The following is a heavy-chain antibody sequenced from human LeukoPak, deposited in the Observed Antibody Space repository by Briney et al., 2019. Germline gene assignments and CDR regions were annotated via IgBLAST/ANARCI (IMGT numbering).Heavy chain of an antibody. V-gene: IGHV4-59*01. CDR3: ARSIRPNYYDSSGYLDY. D-gene: IGHD3-22*01. Sequence: SETLSLTCTVSGGSISSYYWSWIRQPPGKGLEWIGYIYYSGITNYNPSLKSRVTISVDTSKNQFSLKLSSVTAADTAVYYCARSIRPNYYDSSGYLDYWGQGTLVTVSS. CDR1: GGSISSYY. J-gene: IGHJ4*02. CDR2: IYYSGIT.